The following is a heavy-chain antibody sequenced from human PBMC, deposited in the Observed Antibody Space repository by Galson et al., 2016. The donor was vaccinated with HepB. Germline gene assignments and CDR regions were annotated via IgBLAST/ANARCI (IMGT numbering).Heavy chain of an antibody. CDR2: IYNGGNT. CDR3: AKVRQLAYSYGMDV. V-gene: IGHV3-53*01. Sequence: SLRLSCAASGFTVSSNYMNWVRQAPGKGLEWVSVIYNGGNTYYADSVKGRFTISRDNSKNTLYLQMNSLRAEDTAVYYCAKVRQLAYSYGMDVWGQGTTVTVSS. J-gene: IGHJ6*02. D-gene: IGHD6-6*01. CDR1: GFTVSSNY.